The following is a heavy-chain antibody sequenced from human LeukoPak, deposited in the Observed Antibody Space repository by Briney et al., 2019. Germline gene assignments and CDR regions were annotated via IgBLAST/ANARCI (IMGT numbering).Heavy chain of an antibody. D-gene: IGHD1-20*01. CDR3: AREVTGASSATDAFDI. CDR2: IYTSGST. J-gene: IGHJ3*02. CDR1: GGSISSGSYY. V-gene: IGHV4-61*02. Sequence: PSQTLSLTCTVSGGSISSGSYYWSWVRQPAGKGLEWIGRIYTSGSTNYNPSLKSRVTISVDTSKNQFSLKLSSVTAADTAVYYCAREVTGASSATDAFDIWGQGTMVTVSS.